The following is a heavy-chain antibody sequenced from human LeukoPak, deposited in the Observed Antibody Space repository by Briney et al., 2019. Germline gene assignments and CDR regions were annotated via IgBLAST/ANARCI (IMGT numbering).Heavy chain of an antibody. CDR1: GGSISSGDYS. CDR2: IFHSGST. V-gene: IGHV4-30-2*01. D-gene: IGHD3-10*01. J-gene: IGHJ5*02. CDR3: ARELWFVNAPGSWFDP. Sequence: SQTLSLTCAVSGGSISSGDYSWSWIRQPPGKGLEWIGYIFHSGSTYYNPSLRSRVTISVDRSKNQFSLKLSSVTAADTAVYYCARELWFVNAPGSWFDPWGQGTLVTVSS.